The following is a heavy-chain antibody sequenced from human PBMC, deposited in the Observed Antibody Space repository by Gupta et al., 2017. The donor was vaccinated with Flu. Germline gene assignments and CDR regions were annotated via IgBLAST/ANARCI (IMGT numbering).Heavy chain of an antibody. J-gene: IGHJ4*02. CDR3: AKVGLSDYYDSSGYYYDY. Sequence: EVQLLESGGGLVQPGGSLRLSCAASGFTFSSYAMSWVRKAPGKGLEWVSAISGSGGSTYYADSVKGRFTISRDNSKNTLYLQMNSLRAEDTAVYYCAKVGLSDYYDSSGYYYDYWGQGTLVTVSS. V-gene: IGHV3-23*01. CDR1: GFTFSSYA. CDR2: ISGSGGST. D-gene: IGHD3-22*01.